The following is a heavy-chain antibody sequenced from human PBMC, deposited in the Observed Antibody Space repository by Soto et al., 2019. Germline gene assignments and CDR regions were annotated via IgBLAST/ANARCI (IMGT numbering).Heavy chain of an antibody. J-gene: IGHJ4*02. Sequence: GGSLRLSCAASGFTFDDYAMHWVRQAPGKGLEWVSGISWNSGSIGYADSVKGRFTISRDNAKNSLYLQMNSLRAEDTALYYCAKDSFPDSSGYYYWWGQGTQVTVSS. CDR2: ISWNSGSI. D-gene: IGHD3-22*01. V-gene: IGHV3-9*01. CDR3: AKDSFPDSSGYYYW. CDR1: GFTFDDYA.